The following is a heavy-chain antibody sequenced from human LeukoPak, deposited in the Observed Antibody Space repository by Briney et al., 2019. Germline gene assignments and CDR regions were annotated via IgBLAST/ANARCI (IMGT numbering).Heavy chain of an antibody. CDR3: ARRQKGTGAFDI. J-gene: IGHJ3*02. CDR1: GYSISSGYY. Sequence: SETLSLTCTVSGYSISSGYYWGWTRQPPGKGLEWIGSMFHSGSTYYNPSLQSRVTISVDTSKNQFFLKVTSVTAADTAVYYCARRQKGTGAFDIWGQGTMVTVSS. CDR2: MFHSGST. V-gene: IGHV4-38-2*02.